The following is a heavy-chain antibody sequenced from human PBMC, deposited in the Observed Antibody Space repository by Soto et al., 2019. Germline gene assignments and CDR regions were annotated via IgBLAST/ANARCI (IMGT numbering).Heavy chain of an antibody. V-gene: IGHV3-64*04. CDR2: ISNNGDTT. CDR3: AGYSSSAQKKYNWFDP. D-gene: IGHD6-6*01. CDR1: GFTFSSYV. J-gene: IGHJ5*02. Sequence: GGSLRLSCSASGFTFSSYVMFWVRQTPGKRLEYVSLISNNGDTTNYADSVKGRFTVSRDNAKNSLYLQMNSLRAEDTAVYYCAGYSSSAQKKYNWFDPWGQGTLVTVSS.